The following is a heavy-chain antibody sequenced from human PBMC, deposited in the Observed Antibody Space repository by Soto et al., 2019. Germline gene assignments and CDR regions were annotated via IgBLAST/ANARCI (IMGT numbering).Heavy chain of an antibody. Sequence: QPGGSLRLSCAASGFTFSSHGMSWVRQIPGKGLEYVSSISGSGGDTYYADAVQGRFTISRDNSRNTMYLQMNSLRAEDTAMHYCARILREGLRTYDYWGQGTLVTVSS. J-gene: IGHJ4*02. CDR1: GFTFSSHG. D-gene: IGHD4-17*01. CDR2: ISGSGGDT. V-gene: IGHV3-23*01. CDR3: ARILREGLRTYDY.